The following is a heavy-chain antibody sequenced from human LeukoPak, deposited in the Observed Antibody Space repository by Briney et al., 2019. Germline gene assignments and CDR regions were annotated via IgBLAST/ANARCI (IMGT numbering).Heavy chain of an antibody. D-gene: IGHD3-10*01. J-gene: IGHJ4*02. CDR2: INPNSGGT. Sequence: GASVKVSCKASGYTFTGYYIHWVRQAPGQGLEWMGRINPNSGGTSYAQKFQGRVTMTRDTSISTAYMELSRLRSDDTAVYYCARDGSGNYYYFDYWGQGTLVTVSS. CDR1: GYTFTGYY. CDR3: ARDGSGNYYYFDY. V-gene: IGHV1-2*06.